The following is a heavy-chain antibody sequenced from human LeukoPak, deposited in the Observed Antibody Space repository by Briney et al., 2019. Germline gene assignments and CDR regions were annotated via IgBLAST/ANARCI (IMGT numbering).Heavy chain of an antibody. D-gene: IGHD3-10*01. Sequence: ASVKVSCKASGYTFTGYYMHWVRQAPGQGLEWMGWINPNSGDTNYAQKFQGRVTMTRDTSISTAYMELSGLRSDDTAVYYCARSGITMVRGVNNWFDPWGQGTLVTVSS. CDR2: INPNSGDT. J-gene: IGHJ5*02. CDR3: ARSGITMVRGVNNWFDP. V-gene: IGHV1-2*02. CDR1: GYTFTGYY.